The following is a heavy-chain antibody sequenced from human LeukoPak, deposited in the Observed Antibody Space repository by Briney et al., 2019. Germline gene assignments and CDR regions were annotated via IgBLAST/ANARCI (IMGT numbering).Heavy chain of an antibody. D-gene: IGHD2-15*01. CDR3: AKTHCSRGSCYPDY. V-gene: IGHV3-30*02. CDR2: IRYDGSNK. J-gene: IGHJ4*02. CDR1: GFTFSSYG. Sequence: GGSLRLSCAASGFTFSSYGMHWVRQAPGKGLEWVAFIRYDGSNKYYADSVKGRFTISRDNSKNTLYLQMNSLRAEATAVYYCAKTHCSRGSCYPDYWGQGTLVTVSS.